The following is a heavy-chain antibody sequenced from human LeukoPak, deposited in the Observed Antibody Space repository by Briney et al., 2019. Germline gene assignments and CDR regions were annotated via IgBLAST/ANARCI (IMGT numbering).Heavy chain of an antibody. Sequence: SETLSLNCTVSGYSISSGYYWGWIRQPPGEGLEWIGSIYHNGGTYYNPPLKGTITITVDTSKNQFSLKLSSVTAADTAVYYCARGQRVVIDYWGQGTLVTVSS. D-gene: IGHD3-22*01. V-gene: IGHV4-38-2*02. CDR3: ARGQRVVIDY. J-gene: IGHJ4*02. CDR2: IYHNGGT. CDR1: GYSISSGYY.